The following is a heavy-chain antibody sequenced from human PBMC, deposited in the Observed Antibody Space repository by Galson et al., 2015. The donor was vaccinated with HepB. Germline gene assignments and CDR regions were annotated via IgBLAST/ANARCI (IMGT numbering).Heavy chain of an antibody. Sequence: SVKVSCKASGYTFTSYGISWVRQAPGQGLEWMGWISAYNGNTNSARKFRGRVTMTTDTSTSTAYMELRSLRSDDTAVYFCARDRDPIEVAPAARRARDFTCFDPWGQETLVTVSS. CDR2: ISAYNGNT. CDR3: ARDRDPIEVAPAARRARDFTCFDP. D-gene: IGHD2-2*01. V-gene: IGHV1-18*04. CDR1: GYTFTSYG. J-gene: IGHJ5*02.